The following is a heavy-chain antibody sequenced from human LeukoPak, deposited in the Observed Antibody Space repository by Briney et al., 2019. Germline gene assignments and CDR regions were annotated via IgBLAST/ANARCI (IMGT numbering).Heavy chain of an antibody. Sequence: SETLSLTCAVYGGSFSGYYWSWIRQPPGKGLEWIGEINHSGSTNYNPSLKSRVTISVDTSRNQFSLKLSSVTAADTAVYYCARRSARITIFGVVTTKPNWFDPWGQGTLVTVSS. J-gene: IGHJ5*02. CDR3: ARRSARITIFGVVTTKPNWFDP. D-gene: IGHD3-3*01. V-gene: IGHV4-34*01. CDR1: GGSFSGYY. CDR2: INHSGST.